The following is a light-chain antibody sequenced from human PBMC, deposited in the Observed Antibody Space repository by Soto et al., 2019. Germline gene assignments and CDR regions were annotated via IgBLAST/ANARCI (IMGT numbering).Light chain of an antibody. V-gene: IGKV3-15*01. CDR2: GAS. Sequence: EIVLTQSPAALSVSPGGRATLSCRASQDVMYDLAWYQQKPGQAPRLLVYGASTRATDAPPRFRGSGSGREFSLTISRLQSEDFATYYCQQYRSWPRTFGQGSRVEIK. CDR1: QDVMYD. J-gene: IGKJ1*01. CDR3: QQYRSWPRT.